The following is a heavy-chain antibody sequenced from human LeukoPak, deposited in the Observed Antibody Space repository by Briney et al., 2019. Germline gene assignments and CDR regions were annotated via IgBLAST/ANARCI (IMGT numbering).Heavy chain of an antibody. CDR1: GYSFTSYG. J-gene: IGHJ4*02. Sequence: GASVKVSCKASGYSFTSYGITWVRQAPGQGLEWMGWISAYNGNTNYAQKLQGRVTMTIDTSTSTAYMELRSLTSGDTAVYYCARDVGITIFGVLTPLPCDYWGQGTLVTVSS. D-gene: IGHD3-3*01. V-gene: IGHV1-18*01. CDR2: ISAYNGNT. CDR3: ARDVGITIFGVLTPLPCDY.